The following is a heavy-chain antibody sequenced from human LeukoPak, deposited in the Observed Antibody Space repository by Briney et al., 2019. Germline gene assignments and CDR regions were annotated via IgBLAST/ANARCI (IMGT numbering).Heavy chain of an antibody. D-gene: IGHD6-13*01. V-gene: IGHV3-21*03. Sequence: GGSLRLSCAASGFTFSSYSMNWVRQAPGKGLEWVSSISSSSYIYYADSVKGRFTISRDNAKNSLYLQMNSLRAEDTAVYYCARAPTGIAAAGDYWGQGTLVTVSS. CDR1: GFTFSSYS. CDR2: ISSSSYI. J-gene: IGHJ4*02. CDR3: ARAPTGIAAAGDY.